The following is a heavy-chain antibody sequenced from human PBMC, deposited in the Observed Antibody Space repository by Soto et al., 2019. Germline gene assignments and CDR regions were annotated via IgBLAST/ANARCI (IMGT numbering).Heavy chain of an antibody. CDR1: GFTFRNAW. V-gene: IGHV3-15*01. J-gene: IGHJ4*02. CDR2: IKSKTDGGTT. Sequence: EVQLVESGGGLVKPGGSLRLSCAASGFTFRNAWMSWVRQAPGKGLEWVGRIKSKTDGGTTDYAAPVKGRFTISRDDSKNTLYLQMNSLKTEDTAVYYCTTGIYGDYVKDYWGQGTLVTVSS. D-gene: IGHD4-17*01. CDR3: TTGIYGDYVKDY.